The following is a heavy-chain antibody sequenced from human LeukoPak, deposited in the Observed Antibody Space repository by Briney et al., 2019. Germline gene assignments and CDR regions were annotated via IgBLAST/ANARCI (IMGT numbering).Heavy chain of an antibody. V-gene: IGHV4-34*01. CDR3: GRESGVPVGP. CDR1: GGSFSGYY. J-gene: IGHJ5*02. Sequence: SETLSLTCAVYGGSFSGYYWSWIRQPPGQGLEWIGEINHSGSTNYNPSLKRRVTISVDTSKNQFSLKLSSVTATATALYYYGRESGVPVGPWGQGTLVTVSS. CDR2: INHSGST. D-gene: IGHD1-1*01.